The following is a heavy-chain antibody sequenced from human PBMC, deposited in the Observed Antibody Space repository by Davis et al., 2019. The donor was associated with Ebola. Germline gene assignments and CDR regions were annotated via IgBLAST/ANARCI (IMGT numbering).Heavy chain of an antibody. CDR1: GFTFSSYG. V-gene: IGHV3-30*03. J-gene: IGHJ4*02. CDR3: ARGIVATIPDY. D-gene: IGHD5-12*01. Sequence: GESLKISCAASGFTFSSYGMHWVRQAPGKGLEWVAVISYDGSNQYYADSVKGRFTISRDNSKNTLYLQMNSLRAEDTAVYYCARGIVATIPDYWGQGTLVTVSS. CDR2: ISYDGSNQ.